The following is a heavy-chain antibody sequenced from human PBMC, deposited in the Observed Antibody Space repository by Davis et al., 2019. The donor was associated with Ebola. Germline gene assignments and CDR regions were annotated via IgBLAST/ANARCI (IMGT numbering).Heavy chain of an antibody. CDR3: ARCRYSGSYWLDYYYYYGMDV. Sequence: PGGSLRLSCAASGFTFSSYAMHWVRQAPGKGLEWVAVISYDGSNKYYADSVKGRFTISRDNSKNTLYLQMNSLRAEDTAVYYCARCRYSGSYWLDYYYYYGMDVWGQGTTVTVSS. V-gene: IGHV3-30*14. D-gene: IGHD1-26*01. J-gene: IGHJ6*02. CDR1: GFTFSSYA. CDR2: ISYDGSNK.